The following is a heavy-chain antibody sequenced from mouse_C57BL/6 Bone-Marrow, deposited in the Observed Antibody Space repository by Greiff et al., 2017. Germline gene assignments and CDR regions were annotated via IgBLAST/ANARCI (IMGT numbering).Heavy chain of an antibody. J-gene: IGHJ3*01. CDR2: IDPENGDN. V-gene: IGHV14-4*01. CDR3: SPVTTVVGRTY. Sequence: VQLQQSGAELVRPGASVKLSCTASGFNIKDDDMHWVKQRPEQGLEWIGWIDPENGDNEYASKFQGKATITADTSSNTAYLQLSILTSEDTAVXYCSPVTTVVGRTYWGQGTLVTVSA. CDR1: GFNIKDDD. D-gene: IGHD1-1*01.